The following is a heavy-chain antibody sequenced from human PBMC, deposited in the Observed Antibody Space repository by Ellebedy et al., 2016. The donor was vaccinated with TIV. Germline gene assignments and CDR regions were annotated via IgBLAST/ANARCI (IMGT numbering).Heavy chain of an antibody. CDR1: GGTFRRYA. CDR2: IIPLFGTG. J-gene: IGHJ5*02. D-gene: IGHD3-3*01. CDR3: ARDNGYDFWSSYQDL. V-gene: IGHV1-69*13. Sequence: AASVKVSCKAFGGTFRRYAISWVRQAPGQGLEWMGGIIPLFGTGHYAQKFQDRVTITADESTSTAYMELSSLRSGDTAVYYCARDNGYDFWSSYQDLWGQGTLVTVSS.